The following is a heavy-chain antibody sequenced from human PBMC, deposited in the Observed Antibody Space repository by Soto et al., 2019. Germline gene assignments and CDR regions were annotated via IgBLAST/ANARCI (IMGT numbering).Heavy chain of an antibody. D-gene: IGHD2-15*01. CDR1: GYTFSTFG. V-gene: IGHV1-18*01. CDR3: ARCYCSVGSCFTCWHFDL. Sequence: QVQVVQSGAEVKKPGASVKVACKASGYTFSTFGMSWVRQAHGQGLEWMGWISVEKGDTNSAQKFQDRVTMTTDTSTGTAYMELRSLTSVDTAVYYCARCYCSVGSCFTCWHFDLWGRGTLVTVSS. CDR2: ISVEKGDT. J-gene: IGHJ2*01.